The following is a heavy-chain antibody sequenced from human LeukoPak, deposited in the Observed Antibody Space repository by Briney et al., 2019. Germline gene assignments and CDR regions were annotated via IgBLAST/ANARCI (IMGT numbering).Heavy chain of an antibody. CDR1: GFTFNSFA. Sequence: GGSLRLSCAASGFTFNSFAMNWVRQAPGKGLEWVSTISGSGGSAYYADSVKGRFTISRDNSKNTLYLQMSSLRAGDTAVYYCARGSSSYFDYWGQGTLVTVSS. CDR2: ISGSGGSA. J-gene: IGHJ4*02. CDR3: ARGSSSYFDY. D-gene: IGHD2-2*01. V-gene: IGHV3-23*01.